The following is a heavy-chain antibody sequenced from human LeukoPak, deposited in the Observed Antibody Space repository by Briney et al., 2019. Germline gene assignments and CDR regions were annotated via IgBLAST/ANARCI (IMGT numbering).Heavy chain of an antibody. V-gene: IGHV4-59*01. D-gene: IGHD6-13*01. J-gene: IGHJ4*02. CDR2: IYYSGST. CDR1: GGSTSSYY. CDR3: ARVHTGAAAGTFDY. Sequence: SETLSLTCTVSGGSTSSYYWSWIRQPPGKGLEWIGYIYYSGSTNYNPSLKSRVTISVDTSKNQFSLKLSSVTAADTAVYYCARVHTGAAAGTFDYWGQGTLVTVSS.